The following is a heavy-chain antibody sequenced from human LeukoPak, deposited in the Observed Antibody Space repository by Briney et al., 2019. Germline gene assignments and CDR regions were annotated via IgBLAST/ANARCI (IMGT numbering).Heavy chain of an antibody. CDR3: VRPRSPASNDGGY. D-gene: IGHD1-1*01. V-gene: IGHV3-48*03. Sequence: QSGGSLRLSCAASGFTFSSYEMNWVRQAPGKGLEWVSYISSSGSTIYYADSVKGRFTISRDNAKNSLYLQLNSLRAEDTALYYCVRPRSPASNDGGYWGQGTLVTVSS. J-gene: IGHJ4*02. CDR1: GFTFSSYE. CDR2: ISSSGSTI.